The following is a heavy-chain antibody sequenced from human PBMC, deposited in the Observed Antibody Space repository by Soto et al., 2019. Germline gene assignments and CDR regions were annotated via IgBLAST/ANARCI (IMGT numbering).Heavy chain of an antibody. CDR3: ATGAYCSGGSCSDYYYYYYGMDL. CDR1: GFTFRSSA. Sequence: AAVKFSCKHSGFTFRSSAVQWVRPARGQRLEWIGWLVVGTGNTNYAQKFQQRVTISSDRSTNTVSMEPSSLTSEDTAVYYCATGAYCSGGSCSDYYYYYYGMDLWG. CDR2: LVVGTGNT. D-gene: IGHD2-15*01. J-gene: IGHJ6*02. V-gene: IGHV1-58*01.